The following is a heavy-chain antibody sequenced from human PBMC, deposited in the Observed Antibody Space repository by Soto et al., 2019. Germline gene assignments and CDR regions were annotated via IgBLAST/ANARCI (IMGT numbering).Heavy chain of an antibody. Sequence: PGESLKISCKGSGYSFATYWIAWVRQMPGKGLEWMGVIYVGDSDARYSPSFQGQVTVSADRSITTAYLQWRSLKASDTAIYYCARGSRTGYTYGQYYYYSGMDVWGQGTTVTVSS. CDR1: GYSFATYW. CDR2: IYVGDSDA. V-gene: IGHV5-51*01. D-gene: IGHD5-18*01. CDR3: ARGSRTGYTYGQYYYYSGMDV. J-gene: IGHJ6*02.